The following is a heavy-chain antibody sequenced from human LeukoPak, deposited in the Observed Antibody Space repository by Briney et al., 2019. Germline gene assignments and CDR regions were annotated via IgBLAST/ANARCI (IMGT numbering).Heavy chain of an antibody. Sequence: ASVKVSCKASGCTFTSYGISWARQAPGQGLEWMGWISVYNGNTNYAQKLQGRVTMTTDTSTSTAYMELRSLRSDDTAVYYCAREPGIAVAGNWFDPWGQGTLVTVSS. CDR3: AREPGIAVAGNWFDP. V-gene: IGHV1-18*01. D-gene: IGHD6-19*01. CDR1: GCTFTSYG. CDR2: ISVYNGNT. J-gene: IGHJ5*02.